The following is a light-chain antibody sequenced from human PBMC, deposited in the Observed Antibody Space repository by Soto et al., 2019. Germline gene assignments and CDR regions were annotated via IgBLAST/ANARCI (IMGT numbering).Light chain of an antibody. Sequence: QSVLTQPPSASGTPGQRVTISCSGRSSNIGSNFVYWYQHLPGTAPKLVIYRNSQRPSGVPNRFSGSKSGTSASLAISGLQSEDEADYYCAGWDDSLSGYVFGPGTKLTV. CDR1: SSNIGSNF. V-gene: IGLV1-47*01. CDR3: AGWDDSLSGYV. CDR2: RNS. J-gene: IGLJ1*01.